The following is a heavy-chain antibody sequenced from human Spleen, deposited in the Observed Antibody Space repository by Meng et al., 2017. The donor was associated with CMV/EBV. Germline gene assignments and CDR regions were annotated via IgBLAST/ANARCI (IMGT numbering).Heavy chain of an antibody. CDR2: ISYDGSNK. D-gene: IGHD2-15*01. CDR1: GFTFSSYA. J-gene: IGHJ4*02. CDR3: AREGGLDY. V-gene: IGHV3-30-3*01. Sequence: QGQLVESGGGVVQPGRSLRLSCAASGFTFSSYAMHWVRQAPGKGLEWVAVISYDGSNKYYADSVKGRFTISRDNSKNTLYLQMNSLRAEDTAVYYCAREGGLDYWGQGTLVTVSS.